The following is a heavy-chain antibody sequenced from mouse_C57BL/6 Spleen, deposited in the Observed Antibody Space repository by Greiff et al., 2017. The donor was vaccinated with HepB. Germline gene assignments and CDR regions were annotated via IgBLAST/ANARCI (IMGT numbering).Heavy chain of an antibody. CDR3: AGGNYGFAY. V-gene: IGHV2-3*01. CDR1: GFSLTSYG. CDR2: IWGDGST. Sequence: VKLVESGPGLVAPSQSLSITCTVSGFSLTSYGVSWVRQPPGKGLEWLGVIWGDGSTNYHSALISRLSINKDNSKIHVFLKLNSLQTDDTATYYCAGGNYGFAYWGQGTLVTVSA. D-gene: IGHD2-1*01. J-gene: IGHJ3*01.